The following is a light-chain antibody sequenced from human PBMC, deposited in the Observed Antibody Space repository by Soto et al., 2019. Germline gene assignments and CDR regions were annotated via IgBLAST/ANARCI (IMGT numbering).Light chain of an antibody. Sequence: EVVMTQSPATLSVSPGERATLSCRASHRISNNLAWYQQKPGQAPRVLIYGASIRATGIPARFSGSGSETEFTLTISSLQSEDFVVYYCQQYNKWPPLTFGGGTQVEIK. J-gene: IGKJ4*01. CDR1: HRISNN. CDR3: QQYNKWPPLT. CDR2: GAS. V-gene: IGKV3D-15*01.